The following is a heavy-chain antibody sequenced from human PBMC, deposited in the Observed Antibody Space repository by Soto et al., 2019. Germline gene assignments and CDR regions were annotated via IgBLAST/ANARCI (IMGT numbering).Heavy chain of an antibody. D-gene: IGHD3-10*01. V-gene: IGHV5-51*01. CDR1: GYSFTNYW. CDR2: IYPGDSDT. J-gene: IGHJ6*02. Sequence: PGESLKISCKGSGYSFTNYWIGWVRQMPGKGLESMGIIYPGDSDTRYSPSFQGQVTISADKSISTAYLQWSSLKASDTAMYYCASPTRITMVRGVMDGMDVRGQRTTVTVSS. CDR3: ASPTRITMVRGVMDGMDV.